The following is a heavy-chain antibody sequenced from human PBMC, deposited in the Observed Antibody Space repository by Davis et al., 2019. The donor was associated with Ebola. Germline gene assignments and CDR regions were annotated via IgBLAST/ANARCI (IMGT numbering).Heavy chain of an antibody. Sequence: PGGSLRLSCAASGFTFSSYSMNWVRQAPGKGLEWVSSISSSSSYIYYADSVKGRFTISRDNAKNSLYLQMNSLRAEDTAVYYCARGIRFLEWLDYYYYGMDVWGQGTTVTVSS. CDR1: GFTFSSYS. D-gene: IGHD3-3*01. CDR3: ARGIRFLEWLDYYYYGMDV. V-gene: IGHV3-21*01. CDR2: ISSSSSYI. J-gene: IGHJ6*02.